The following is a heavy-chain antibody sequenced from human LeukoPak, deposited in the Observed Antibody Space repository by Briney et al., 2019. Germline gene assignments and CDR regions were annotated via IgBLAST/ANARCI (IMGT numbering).Heavy chain of an antibody. V-gene: IGHV4-59*08. J-gene: IGHJ4*02. CDR1: GGSFSNYY. CDR3: VRRVRYFGQNDY. Sequence: NPSETLSLTCTVSGGSFSNYYWSWIRQPPGQGLEWIGYIYYSGSTNYNPSLKSRVTISVDTSKNQFSLKLSSVTAADSAVYYCVRRVRYFGQNDYWGQGTLVTVSS. D-gene: IGHD3-9*01. CDR2: IYYSGST.